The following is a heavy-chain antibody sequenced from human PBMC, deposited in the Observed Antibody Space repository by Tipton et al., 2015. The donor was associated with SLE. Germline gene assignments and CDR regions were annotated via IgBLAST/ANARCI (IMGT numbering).Heavy chain of an antibody. CDR3: TTDKPFNWGPY. D-gene: IGHD7-27*01. V-gene: IGHV3-74*01. CDR2: INSDGITT. CDR1: GFPFSSSW. J-gene: IGHJ4*02. Sequence: SLRLSCAASGFPFSSSWMHWVRQAPGKGLVWVAHINSDGITTNYADAVKGRFAISRDNAKNTLYLQMNSLRAEDSAVYYCTTDKPFNWGPYWGQGAPVTVSS.